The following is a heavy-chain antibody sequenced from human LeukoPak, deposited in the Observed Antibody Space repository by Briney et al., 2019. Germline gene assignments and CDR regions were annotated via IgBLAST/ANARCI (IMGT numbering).Heavy chain of an antibody. V-gene: IGHV3-21*05. J-gene: IGHJ3*02. CDR2: ISHTGNDT. Sequence: PGGSLRLSCAASGFTFSTHSMNWVRQAPGKGLERVSYISHTGNDTYYGESVKGRFTISRDNAKNSLYLQMHTLRAEDTAVYYCAGDGTGVLPGDAFDIWSQGTMVTVSS. CDR1: GFTFSTHS. D-gene: IGHD1-1*01. CDR3: AGDGTGVLPGDAFDI.